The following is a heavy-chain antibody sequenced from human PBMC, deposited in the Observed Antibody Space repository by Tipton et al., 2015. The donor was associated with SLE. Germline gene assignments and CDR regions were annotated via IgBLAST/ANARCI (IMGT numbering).Heavy chain of an antibody. CDR2: IYHTGST. Sequence: TLSLTCTVSGGPISTSTYSCGWIRQPPGKGLEWIASIYHTGSTYYNSSLKSRVTISVDTSKNQFSLKLTSVTAADTAVYYCAALLRHWGQGTLVTVSS. CDR3: AALLRH. CDR1: GGPISTSTYS. V-gene: IGHV4-39*07. J-gene: IGHJ4*02.